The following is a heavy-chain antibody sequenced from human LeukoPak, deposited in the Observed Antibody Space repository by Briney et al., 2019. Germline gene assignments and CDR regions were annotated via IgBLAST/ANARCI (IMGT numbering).Heavy chain of an antibody. Sequence: GGSLRLSCAASGFTFSSYGMHWVRQAPGKGLEWVAFIRYDGSNEYYADSVKGRFTISRDNSKNTLYLQMNSLRAEDTAVYYCARGVGGSYDYWGQGTLVTVSS. CDR3: ARGVGGSYDY. J-gene: IGHJ4*02. CDR2: IRYDGSNE. CDR1: GFTFSSYG. D-gene: IGHD1-26*01. V-gene: IGHV3-30*02.